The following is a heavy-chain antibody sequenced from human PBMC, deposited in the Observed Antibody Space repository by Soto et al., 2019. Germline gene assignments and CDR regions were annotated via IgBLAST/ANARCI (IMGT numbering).Heavy chain of an antibody. D-gene: IGHD1-1*01. CDR1: GLTLGNSW. J-gene: IGHJ4*02. CDR3: ARGGLEPFDY. V-gene: IGHV3-74*01. Sequence: GGSLKLSCAASGLTLGNSWMPWARQAQGKGLVWVSRINDYGTTINYAESVEGRFIISRDDAKREVYLQMNNLRAEDSAVYYCARGGLEPFDYWGQGALVTVSS. CDR2: INDYGTTI.